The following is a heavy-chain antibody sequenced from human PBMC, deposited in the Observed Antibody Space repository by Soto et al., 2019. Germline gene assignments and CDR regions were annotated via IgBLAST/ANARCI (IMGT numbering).Heavy chain of an antibody. J-gene: IGHJ4*02. D-gene: IGHD3-22*01. CDR2: IWYDGSNK. CDR3: ARGGVDSSGYLGAY. CDR1: GFTFSSYG. Sequence: QVQLVESGGGVVQPGRSLRLSCAASGFTFSSYGMHWVRQAPGKGLEWVAVIWYDGSNKYYADSVKGRFTISRDNSKNTLYLQMNSLRAEDTAVYYCARGGVDSSGYLGAYWGQGTLVTVSS. V-gene: IGHV3-33*01.